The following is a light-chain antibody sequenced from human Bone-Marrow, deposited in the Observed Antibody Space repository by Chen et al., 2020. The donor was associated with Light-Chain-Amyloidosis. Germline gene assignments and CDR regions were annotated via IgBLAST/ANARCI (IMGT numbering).Light chain of an antibody. J-gene: IGLJ2*01. CDR2: RDA. CDR3: QSADSSGTYAVI. Sequence: SYELTQPPSVSVSPGQTARITCSGDDLPTKYAYWYQQKPGQAPVLVIHRDAERPSGISERFSGSRSGTTATLTISEVQAEDEADYHCQSADSSGTYAVIFGGGTKLTVL. V-gene: IGLV3-25*03. CDR1: DLPTKY.